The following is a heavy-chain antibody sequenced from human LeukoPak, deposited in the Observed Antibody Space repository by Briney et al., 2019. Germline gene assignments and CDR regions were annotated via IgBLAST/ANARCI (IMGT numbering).Heavy chain of an antibody. CDR1: GYSFTNYG. V-gene: IGHV1-69*05. Sequence: SVKVSCKASGYSFTNYGIMWVRQAPGQGLEWMGGIIPIFGTANYAQKFQGRVTITTDESTSTAYMELSSLRSEDTAVYYCARDSSSDNYFDYWGQGTLVTVSS. CDR3: ARDSSSDNYFDY. CDR2: IIPIFGTA. J-gene: IGHJ4*02. D-gene: IGHD6-6*01.